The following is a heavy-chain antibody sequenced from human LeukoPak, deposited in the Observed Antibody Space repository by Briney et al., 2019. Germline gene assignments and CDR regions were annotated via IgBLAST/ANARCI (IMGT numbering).Heavy chain of an antibody. CDR2: INPSGGST. CDR3: ARDLVHHRLLATGYNWFDP. J-gene: IGHJ5*02. CDR1: GYTFTSYY. Sequence: ASVKVSCKASGYTFTSYYMHWVRQAPGQGLEWMGIINPSGGSTSYAQKFQGRVTMTRDMSTSTVYMELSSLRSEDTAVYYCARDLVHHRLLATGYNWFDPWGQGTLVTVSS. D-gene: IGHD3-9*01. V-gene: IGHV1-46*01.